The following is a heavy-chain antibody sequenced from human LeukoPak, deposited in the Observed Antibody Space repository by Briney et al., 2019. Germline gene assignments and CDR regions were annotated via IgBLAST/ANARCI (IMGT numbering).Heavy chain of an antibody. D-gene: IGHD2-2*03. J-gene: IGHJ4*02. CDR1: GFTFSSYE. CDR3: ASGMDILVYYYFDS. V-gene: IGHV3-48*03. CDR2: ISSSGSTI. Sequence: GGSLRLSCAASGFTFSSYEMNWVRQAPGKGLEWVSYISSSGSTIYYADSVKGRFTISRDNAKNSLYLQMNSLRAEDTAVYYCASGMDILVYYYFDSWGQGTLVTVSS.